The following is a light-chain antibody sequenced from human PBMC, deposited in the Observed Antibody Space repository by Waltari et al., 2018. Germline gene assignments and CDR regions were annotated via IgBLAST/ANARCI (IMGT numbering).Light chain of an antibody. CDR2: GAS. Sequence: EIVMTQSPATLSVSPGERATLSCRASQSVSSNLAWYQQKPGPAPRLLIYGASTRATGIPARFSGSGSGTEFTLTISSMQSEDFAVYYCQQYNNWPPWTFGQGTKLEIK. J-gene: IGKJ2*02. V-gene: IGKV3-15*01. CDR3: QQYNNWPPWT. CDR1: QSVSSN.